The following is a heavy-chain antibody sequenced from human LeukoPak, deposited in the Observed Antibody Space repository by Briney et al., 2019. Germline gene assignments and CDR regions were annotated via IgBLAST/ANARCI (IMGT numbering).Heavy chain of an antibody. V-gene: IGHV4-59*01. D-gene: IGHD1-26*01. CDR3: ASFSGGYYDD. CDR2: LYYSGIT. Sequence: SETLSLTCTVSGGSIRSYYWSWIRQPPGKGLEWIGYLYYSGITNYNPSLKSRVTISVDTSKNQFSLKLSSVTAADTAVYYCASFSGGYYDDWGQGTLVTVSS. J-gene: IGHJ4*02. CDR1: GGSIRSYY.